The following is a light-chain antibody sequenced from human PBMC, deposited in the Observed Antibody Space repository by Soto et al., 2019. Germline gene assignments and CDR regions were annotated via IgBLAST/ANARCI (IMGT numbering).Light chain of an antibody. CDR2: AAS. J-gene: IGKJ4*01. CDR3: QQLESYPST. CDR1: QSISNS. V-gene: IGKV1-39*01. Sequence: DIQMTQSPSSLSASVGDRVTITCRASQSISNSLNWYQQKPGRAPKLLIYAASSLQSGVPSRFSGSGSGTEFTLTISSLQPDDFATYYCQQLESYPSTFGGGTKVDIK.